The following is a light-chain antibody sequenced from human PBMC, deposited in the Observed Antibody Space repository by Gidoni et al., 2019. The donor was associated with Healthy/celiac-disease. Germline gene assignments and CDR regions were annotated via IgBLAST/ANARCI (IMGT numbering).Light chain of an antibody. CDR2: NVS. Sequence: DVVMPQPQPSLPVTLGQPASIPCRSSQSLVYSDGNTYFNWSQQKPGQSPRRLIYNVSNRDSGVPDRFSGSGSGTDFTLKISRVEAEDVGVYYCMQGTHWPPYTFGQXTKLEIK. J-gene: IGKJ2*01. CDR1: QSLVYSDGNTY. V-gene: IGKV2-30*01. CDR3: MQGTHWPPYT.